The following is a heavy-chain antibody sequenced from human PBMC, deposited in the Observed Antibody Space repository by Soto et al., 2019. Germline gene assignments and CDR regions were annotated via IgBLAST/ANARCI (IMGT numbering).Heavy chain of an antibody. J-gene: IGHJ4*02. Sequence: SETLSLTCAVYGGSFSGYYWSWIRQPPGKGLEWIGEINHSGSTNYNPSLKSRVTISVETSKNQFSLKLSSVTAADTAVYFCVSQRTTVPTQAYFDYWGPGAMVTVSS. CDR2: INHSGST. D-gene: IGHD4-17*01. CDR3: VSQRTTVPTQAYFDY. CDR1: GGSFSGYY. V-gene: IGHV4-34*01.